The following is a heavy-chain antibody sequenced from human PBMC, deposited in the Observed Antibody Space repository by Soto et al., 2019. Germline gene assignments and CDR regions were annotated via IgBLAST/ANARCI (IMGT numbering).Heavy chain of an antibody. V-gene: IGHV4-38-2*02. CDR2: IRHDGNI. CDR1: GYSISSGFS. CDR3: ARDYYGMDV. Sequence: SETLSLTCGVSGYSISSGFSWGWVRQPPGKGLEWIGSIRHDGNIYYTSSLKSRATISVDTSRNQFSLNLTSVTAADTAVYYCARDYYGMDVWGQGTTVTVSS. J-gene: IGHJ6*02.